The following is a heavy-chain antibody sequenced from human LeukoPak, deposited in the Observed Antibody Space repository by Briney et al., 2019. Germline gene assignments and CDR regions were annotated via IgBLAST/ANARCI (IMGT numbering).Heavy chain of an antibody. CDR3: ARAGVWDYNDSSGYHNGAFDI. V-gene: IGHV1-2*02. J-gene: IGHJ3*02. D-gene: IGHD3-22*01. CDR1: GYTLSGYY. CDR2: INPDSGGT. Sequence: ASVKVSCKASGYTLSGYYIHWVRQAPGQGLEWMGWINPDSGGTNYAQRFQGRVTMTRDTSISTAYMELSRLRSDDTAFYYCARAGVWDYNDSSGYHNGAFDIWGQGTMVTVSS.